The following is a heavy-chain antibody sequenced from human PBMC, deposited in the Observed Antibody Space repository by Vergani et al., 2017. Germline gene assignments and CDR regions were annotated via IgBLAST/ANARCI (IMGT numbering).Heavy chain of an antibody. V-gene: IGHV4-61*02. CDR2: VYPSGTT. J-gene: IGHJ5*02. CDR1: GGSIDSGSYY. Sequence: QVQLQESGPGLVKPLQTLSLTCTVSGGSIDSGSYYWTWIRQPAERRLEWMGRVYPSGTTNYNPSLNGRVTIFVDKSKNILSLRLNSVTAADTAVYYCARGETRTDWFDPWGQGTLVTVSS. D-gene: IGHD3/OR15-3a*01. CDR3: ARGETRTDWFDP.